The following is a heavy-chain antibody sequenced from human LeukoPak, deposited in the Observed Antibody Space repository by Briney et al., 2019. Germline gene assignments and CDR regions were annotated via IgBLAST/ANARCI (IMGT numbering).Heavy chain of an antibody. V-gene: IGHV4-38-2*02. CDR3: ARVISSGNFDY. CDR2: IFHSGST. J-gene: IGHJ4*02. CDR1: GYSISSGYY. D-gene: IGHD3-3*01. Sequence: SETLSLTCTVSGYSISSGYYWGWIRQPPGKGLEWIASIFHSGSTHYNPSLKSRVTISVDKSKNQFSLKLNSVTAADTAVYYCARVISSGNFDYWGQGTLVTVSS.